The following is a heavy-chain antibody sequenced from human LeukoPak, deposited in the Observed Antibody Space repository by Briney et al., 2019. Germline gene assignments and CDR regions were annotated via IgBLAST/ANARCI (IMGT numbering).Heavy chain of an antibody. CDR3: ARDPGYCSGGSCYSYYFDY. CDR2: ISYDGSNK. V-gene: IGHV3-30*03. CDR1: GFTFSSYG. Sequence: GGSLRLSCAASGFTFSSYGMHWVRQAPGKGLEWVAVISYDGSNKYYADSVKGRFTISRDNSKNTLYLQMNSLRAEDTAVYYCARDPGYCSGGSCYSYYFDYWGQGTLVTVSS. J-gene: IGHJ4*02. D-gene: IGHD2-15*01.